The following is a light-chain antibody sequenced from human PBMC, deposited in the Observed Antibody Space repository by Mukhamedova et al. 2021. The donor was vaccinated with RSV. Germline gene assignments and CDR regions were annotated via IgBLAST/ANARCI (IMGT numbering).Light chain of an antibody. CDR3: QQYNNWPPYT. CDR2: GTS. Sequence: GERATLPCRASQSVSFNLAWYQQKPGQAPRLLIYGTSTRASGISARFSGSGSGTEFTLTISSLQSEDFAVYYCQQYNNWPPYTFGQ. CDR1: QSVSFN. J-gene: IGKJ2*01. V-gene: IGKV3-15*01.